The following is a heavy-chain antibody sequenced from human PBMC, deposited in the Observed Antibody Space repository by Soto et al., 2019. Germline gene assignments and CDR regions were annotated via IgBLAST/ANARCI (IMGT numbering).Heavy chain of an antibody. CDR2: ISYDGSNK. Sequence: GGSLRLSCAASGFTFSSYAMHWVRQAPGKGLEWVAVISYDGSNKYYADSVKGRFTISRDNSKNTLYLQMNSLRAEDTAVYYCASAAGDFYYYYGMDVWGQGTTVTVSS. V-gene: IGHV3-30-3*01. CDR3: ASAAGDFYYYYGMDV. D-gene: IGHD6-13*01. CDR1: GFTFSSYA. J-gene: IGHJ6*02.